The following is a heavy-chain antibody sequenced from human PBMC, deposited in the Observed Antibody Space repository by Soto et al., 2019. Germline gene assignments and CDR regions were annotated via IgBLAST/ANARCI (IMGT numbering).Heavy chain of an antibody. Sequence: PGESLKISCKGSGYSFTSYWISWVRQMPGKGLEWMGRIDPSDSYTNYSPSFQGHVTISADKSISTAYPQWSSLKASDTAMYYCARQTIRGVVIIPHYYYYGMDVWGQGTTVTVSS. CDR1: GYSFTSYW. V-gene: IGHV5-10-1*01. CDR3: ARQTIRGVVIIPHYYYYGMDV. D-gene: IGHD3-3*01. J-gene: IGHJ6*02. CDR2: IDPSDSYT.